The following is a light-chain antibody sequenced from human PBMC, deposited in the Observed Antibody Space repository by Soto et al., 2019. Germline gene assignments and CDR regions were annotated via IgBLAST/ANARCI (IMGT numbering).Light chain of an antibody. J-gene: IGLJ2*01. Sequence: QSVLTQPASVSGSPGQSITISCTGTSSDVGGYNYVSWYQQHPGKAPKLMIYDVSNRPSGVSNRFSGSKSGNRASLTISGLQAEDEADYYCSSYTSSSTLVFGGGTQVTVL. CDR1: SSDVGGYNY. CDR2: DVS. V-gene: IGLV2-14*01. CDR3: SSYTSSSTLV.